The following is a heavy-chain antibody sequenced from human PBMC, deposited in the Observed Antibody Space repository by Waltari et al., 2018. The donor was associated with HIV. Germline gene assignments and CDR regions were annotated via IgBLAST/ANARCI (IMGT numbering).Heavy chain of an antibody. CDR1: GFTFTSYG. V-gene: IGHV3-48*01. D-gene: IGHD3-22*01. CDR2: ISSSSSTI. CDR3: ARETYYYDSSGPYFDY. J-gene: IGHJ4*02. Sequence: EVQLVESGGGLVQPGGSLRLSCAASGFTFTSYGMNWVRQAPGKGLEWVSFISSSSSTIYYADSVKGRFTISRDNAKNSLYLQMNSLRAEDTAVYYCARETYYYDSSGPYFDYRGQGTLVTVSS.